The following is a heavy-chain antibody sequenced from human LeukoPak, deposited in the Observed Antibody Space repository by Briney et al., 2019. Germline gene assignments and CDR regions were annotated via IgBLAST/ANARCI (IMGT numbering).Heavy chain of an antibody. Sequence: SETLSLTCAVYGGSFSGYYWSWIRQPPGKGLEWIGEINHSGSTNYNPSLKSRVTISVDTSKNQFSLKLSSVTAADTAVYYCARGSGYSYGPWGLSWGQGTLVTVSS. CDR1: GGSFSGYY. CDR2: INHSGST. J-gene: IGHJ4*02. D-gene: IGHD5-18*01. CDR3: ARGSGYSYGPWGLS. V-gene: IGHV4-34*01.